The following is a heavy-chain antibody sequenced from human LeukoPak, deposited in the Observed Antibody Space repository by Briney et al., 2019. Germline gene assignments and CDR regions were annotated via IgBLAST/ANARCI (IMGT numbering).Heavy chain of an antibody. CDR1: GFTFSSYS. V-gene: IGHV3-21*01. D-gene: IGHD1-14*01. Sequence: GGSLRLSCAASGFTFSSYSMNWVRQAPGKGLEWVSSISSSSSYIYYADSVKGRFTISRDNAKNSLYLQMNSLRAEDTAVYYCARGARGSCHGTDFDYWGQGTLVTVSS. CDR3: ARGARGSCHGTDFDY. J-gene: IGHJ4*02. CDR2: ISSSSSYI.